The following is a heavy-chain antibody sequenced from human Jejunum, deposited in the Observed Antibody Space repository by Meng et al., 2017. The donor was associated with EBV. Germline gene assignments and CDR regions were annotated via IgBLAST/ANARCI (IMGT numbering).Heavy chain of an antibody. CDR3: AKRSLASGWYYQQ. CDR1: GFMFSSYA. Sequence: EVQLVESGGGLVQPGXXXXLSCAASGFMFSSYAMSWVRQAPGKGLDWVSAVSGSGGSTYYADSVTGRFTVSRDNSKNTLYLQMNSLRAEDTAVYYCAKRSLASGWYYQQWGKGTLVTVSS. D-gene: IGHD6-19*01. CDR2: VSGSGGST. V-gene: IGHV3-23*04. J-gene: IGHJ1*01.